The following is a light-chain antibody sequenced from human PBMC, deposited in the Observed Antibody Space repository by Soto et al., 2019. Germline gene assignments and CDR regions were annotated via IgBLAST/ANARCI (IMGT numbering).Light chain of an antibody. CDR2: DAS. Sequence: EILLTQSPATLSLSPGERATLPCRASQYIDTDLAWYQQKPGQAPRLLIYDASARATGIPDRFSGSGSGTDFTLTISRLESEDFAVYYCQQYGTSPWTFGQGTKVDIK. V-gene: IGKV3D-20*01. CDR3: QQYGTSPWT. CDR1: QYIDTD. J-gene: IGKJ1*01.